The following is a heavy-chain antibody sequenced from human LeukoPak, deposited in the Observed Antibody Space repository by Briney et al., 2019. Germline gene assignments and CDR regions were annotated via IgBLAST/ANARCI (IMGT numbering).Heavy chain of an antibody. CDR2: IHYTGST. D-gene: IGHD1-26*01. CDR1: GGSTSGSY. V-gene: IGHV4-59*01. CDR3: ARTGYGRDYYGMDV. Sequence: PSETLSLTCSVSGGSTSGSYWSWVRQPPGKGLQWIGYIHYTGSTDYNPSLKSRVTISIDTPKNQVSLRVTSVTAADTAVYYCARTGYGRDYYGMDVWGQGTTVTVSS. J-gene: IGHJ6*02.